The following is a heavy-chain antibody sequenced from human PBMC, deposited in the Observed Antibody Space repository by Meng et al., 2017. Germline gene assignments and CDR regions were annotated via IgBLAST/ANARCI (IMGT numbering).Heavy chain of an antibody. J-gene: IGHJ5*02. D-gene: IGHD6-6*01. V-gene: IGHV4-34*01. CDR1: GGSLGGYY. CDR3: ARESMYNWFDP. CDR2: IDHSGTT. Sequence: QWQQWRACRLERSVTLSLTCAVYGGSLGGYYWTSIGQPPGRGLEWIGEIDHSGTTNYNPSLTRRVTISLDTSKSQFSLKLTSVTGADTAVYFCARESMYNWFDPWGQGTLVTVSS.